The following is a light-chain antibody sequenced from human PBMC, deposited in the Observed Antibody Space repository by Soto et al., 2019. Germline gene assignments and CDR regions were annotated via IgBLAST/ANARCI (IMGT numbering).Light chain of an antibody. CDR3: QHDNSYSEA. CDR1: QTISSW. J-gene: IGKJ1*01. Sequence: DINMNKSPSTLSGSVGARVTITCRASQTISSWLAWYQQKPGKAPKLLIYKASTLKSGVPSRFSGSGSGTEFTLTISSLQPDDFATYYCQHDNSYSEAFGQGTKV. CDR2: KAS. V-gene: IGKV1-5*03.